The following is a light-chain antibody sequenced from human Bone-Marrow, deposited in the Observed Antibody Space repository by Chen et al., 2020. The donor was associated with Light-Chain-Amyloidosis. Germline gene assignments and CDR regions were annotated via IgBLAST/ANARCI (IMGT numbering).Light chain of an antibody. CDR2: GNS. V-gene: IGLV1-40*01. Sequence: QSVLTQPPSVSAAPGQRVTISCTGRSSNIGAGYDVHWYQQLPGTAPKLLIYGNSNRPSGVPDRFSGSKSGTSASLAITGLQAEDEADYYCQSYDSSLSGSVFGGGTKLTVL. CDR1: SSNIGAGYD. J-gene: IGLJ2*01. CDR3: QSYDSSLSGSV.